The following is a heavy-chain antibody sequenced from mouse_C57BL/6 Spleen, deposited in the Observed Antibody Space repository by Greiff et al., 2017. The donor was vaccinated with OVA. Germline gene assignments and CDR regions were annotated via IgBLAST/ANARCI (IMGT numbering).Heavy chain of an antibody. CDR1: GFTFTDYY. CDR3: ARSHYSNFFDY. D-gene: IGHD2-5*01. Sequence: EVQLVESGGGLVQPGGSLSLSCAASGFTFTDYYMSWVRQPPGKALEWLGFIRNKANGYTTEYSASVKGRFTISRDNSQSILYLQMNALRAEDSATYYCARSHYSNFFDYWGQGTTLTVSS. J-gene: IGHJ2*01. CDR2: IRNKANGYTT. V-gene: IGHV7-3*01.